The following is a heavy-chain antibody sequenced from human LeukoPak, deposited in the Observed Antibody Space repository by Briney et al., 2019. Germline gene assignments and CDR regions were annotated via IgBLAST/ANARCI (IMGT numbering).Heavy chain of an antibody. V-gene: IGHV3-23*01. Sequence: PGGSLRLSCAASGFTFSSYAMSWVRQAPGKGLEWVSAISSSGGSTYYADSVKGRFTISRDNSKNTLYLQMNSLRAEDTAVYYCASVYDSSGYYFDYWGQGTLVTVSS. J-gene: IGHJ4*02. CDR2: ISSSGGST. CDR1: GFTFSSYA. D-gene: IGHD3-22*01. CDR3: ASVYDSSGYYFDY.